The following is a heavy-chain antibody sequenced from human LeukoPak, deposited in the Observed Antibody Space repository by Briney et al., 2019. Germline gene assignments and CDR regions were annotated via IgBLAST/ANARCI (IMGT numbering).Heavy chain of an antibody. D-gene: IGHD3-22*01. J-gene: IGHJ3*02. CDR3: ARDQDYYDSSGPSGAFDI. V-gene: IGHV4-59*01. CDR2: IYYSGST. CDR1: GGSLSSYY. Sequence: SETLSLTCTVSGGSLSSYYWSWIRQPPGKGLEWIGYIYYSGSTNYNPSLKSRVTISVDASKNQFSLKLSSVTAADTAVYYCARDQDYYDSSGPSGAFDIWGQGTMVTVSS.